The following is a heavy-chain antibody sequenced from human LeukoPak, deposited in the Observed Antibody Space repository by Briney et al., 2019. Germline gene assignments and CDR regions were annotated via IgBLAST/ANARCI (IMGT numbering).Heavy chain of an antibody. Sequence: SQTLSLTCTVSGGSISSGGYYWSWIRQHPGKGLEWIGYIYYSGSTYYNPSLKSRVTISVDTSKNQFSLKLSSVTAADTAVYYCARDPRDGLGDVFDIGAKGKMVPFSS. D-gene: IGHD7-27*01. CDR3: ARDPRDGLGDVFDI. CDR2: IYYSGST. CDR1: GGSISSGGYY. J-gene: IGHJ3*02. V-gene: IGHV4-31*03.